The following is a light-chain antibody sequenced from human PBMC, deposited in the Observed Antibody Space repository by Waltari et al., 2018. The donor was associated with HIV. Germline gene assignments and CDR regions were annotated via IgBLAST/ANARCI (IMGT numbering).Light chain of an antibody. V-gene: IGKV3-20*01. CDR2: GAS. Sequence: EIVLTQSPGTLSLSPGEGATLSCRASQSVSNNYLAWYQQKPGQAPRLLIYGASSRATGIPDRFTGSGSGTDFTLIISRLEPEDFAVYYCQQYVTPPVTFGQGTKVEIE. CDR1: QSVSNNY. J-gene: IGKJ1*01. CDR3: QQYVTPPVT.